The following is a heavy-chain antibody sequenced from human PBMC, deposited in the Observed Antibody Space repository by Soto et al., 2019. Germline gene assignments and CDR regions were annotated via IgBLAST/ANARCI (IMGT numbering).Heavy chain of an antibody. CDR3: ARSAVVVITTDPWFDP. V-gene: IGHV1-69*13. Sequence: GASVKVSCKASGGTFSSYAISWVRQAPGQGLEWMGGIIPIFGTANYAQKFQGRVTITADESTSTAYMELSSLRSEDTAVYYCARSAVVVITTDPWFDPWGQGTLVTVSS. D-gene: IGHD3-22*01. J-gene: IGHJ5*02. CDR1: GGTFSSYA. CDR2: IIPIFGTA.